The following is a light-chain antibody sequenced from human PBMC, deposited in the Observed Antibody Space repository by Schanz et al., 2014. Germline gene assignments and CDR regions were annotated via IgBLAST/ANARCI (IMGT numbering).Light chain of an antibody. J-gene: IGLJ2*01. Sequence: QSALTQPPSASGSPGQSVTISCTGTSSDVGGYDYVSWYQQHPGKAPKLMIYEVSKRPSGVSNRFSGSKSGNTASLTISGLQAEDEADYYCSSYTSSSTLVFGGGTQLTVL. CDR1: SSDVGGYDY. V-gene: IGLV2-14*01. CDR2: EVS. CDR3: SSYTSSSTLV.